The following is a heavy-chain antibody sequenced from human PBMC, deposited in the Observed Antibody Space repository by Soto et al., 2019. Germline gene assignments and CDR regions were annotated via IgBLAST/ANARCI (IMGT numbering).Heavy chain of an antibody. V-gene: IGHV5-51*01. D-gene: IGHD6-25*01. CDR1: GYSFPSYW. Sequence: LGESLKISCKGSGYSFPSYWIGWVRQMPGKGLEWMGIIYPADSHTRYSPSFLGQVTISADKSISTAYLQWSSLKASDTAMYYCARLRSGSPRDTFDIWGQGTMVTVSS. J-gene: IGHJ3*02. CDR2: IYPADSHT. CDR3: ARLRSGSPRDTFDI.